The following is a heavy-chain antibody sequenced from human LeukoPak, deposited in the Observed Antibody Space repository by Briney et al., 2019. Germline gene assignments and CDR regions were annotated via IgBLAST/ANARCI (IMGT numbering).Heavy chain of an antibody. V-gene: IGHV3-23*01. Sequence: GGSLRLSCAASGFTFSSYAMSWVRQAPGKGLEWVSAISGSGGSTYYADSVKGRFTISRDNSKNTLYLQMNSLRAEDTAVYYCAKDRAYSSSWPTTFDYWGQGTLVTVSS. CDR2: ISGSGGST. CDR1: GFTFSSYA. CDR3: AKDRAYSSSWPTTFDY. D-gene: IGHD6-13*01. J-gene: IGHJ4*02.